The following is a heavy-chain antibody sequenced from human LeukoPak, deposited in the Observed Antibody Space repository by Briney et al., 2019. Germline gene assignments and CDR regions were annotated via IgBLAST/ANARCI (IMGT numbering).Heavy chain of an antibody. D-gene: IGHD6-13*01. CDR3: ARTSSWYAGAWFDS. Sequence: SETLSLTCTVSRGSIRTADYYWAWVRQPPGEGLEWLGSIYFSGTPYFNPSLKSRVAVSIDTSKNQFSLKVASVNASDTAVYFCARTSSWYAGAWFDSWGQGTLVTVSS. CDR2: IYFSGTP. CDR1: RGSIRTADYY. J-gene: IGHJ5*01. V-gene: IGHV4-39*01.